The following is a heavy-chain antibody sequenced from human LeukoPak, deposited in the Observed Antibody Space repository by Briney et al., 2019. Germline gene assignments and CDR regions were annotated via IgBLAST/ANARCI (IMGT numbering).Heavy chain of an antibody. Sequence: GGSLRLSCAASGFTFSSYAMSWVRQAPGKGLEWVSAISGSGITTYYADSVKGRFTISRDNSKNILYLQMNSLRVEDTAVYYCARDRHGMAVWGQGTTVVVSS. CDR1: GFTFSSYA. CDR2: ISGSGITT. V-gene: IGHV3-23*01. J-gene: IGHJ6*02. CDR3: ARDRHGMAV.